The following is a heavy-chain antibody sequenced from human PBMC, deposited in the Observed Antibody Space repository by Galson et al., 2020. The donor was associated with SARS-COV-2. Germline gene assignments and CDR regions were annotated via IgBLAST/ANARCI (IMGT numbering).Heavy chain of an antibody. CDR3: AKMAGLSSPIYYFDY. D-gene: IGHD6-13*01. CDR1: GLTFSRYA. CDR2: ISGSGGST. Sequence: GGSLRLSCAASGLTFSRYAMSWVRQAPGKGLEWFSAISGSGGSTYYPDPVKGRSTTSRANSKNTLYLQMNSLRAEDTAVYYCAKMAGLSSPIYYFDYWGQGTLVTVSS. J-gene: IGHJ4*02. V-gene: IGHV3-23*01.